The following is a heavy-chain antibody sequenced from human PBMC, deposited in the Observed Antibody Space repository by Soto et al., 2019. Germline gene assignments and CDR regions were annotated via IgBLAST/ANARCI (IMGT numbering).Heavy chain of an antibody. D-gene: IGHD3-3*01. Sequence: GGSLRLSWAASGFTLSSYGMHWGRQAPGKGINRVPGISYDGSNKYYADSVKGRFTISRDNSKNTLYLQMNSLRAEDTAVYYCAKAGANYDFWSGYYRDPLFDYWGQGTLVTVSS. V-gene: IGHV3-30*18. CDR3: AKAGANYDFWSGYYRDPLFDY. CDR1: GFTLSSYG. CDR2: ISYDGSNK. J-gene: IGHJ4*02.